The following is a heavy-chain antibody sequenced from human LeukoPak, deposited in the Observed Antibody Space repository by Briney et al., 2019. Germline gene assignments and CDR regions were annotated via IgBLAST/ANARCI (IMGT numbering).Heavy chain of an antibody. V-gene: IGHV3-74*01. CDR2: INSDGSST. J-gene: IGHJ5*02. Sequence: GGSLRLSCAASGFTSSSYWMHWVRQAPGKGLVWVSRINSDGSSTSYADSVKGRFTISRDNAKNTLYLQMNSLRAEDTAVYYCAREGYDFWSGYVNWFDPWGQGTLVTVSS. D-gene: IGHD3-3*01. CDR1: GFTSSSYW. CDR3: AREGYDFWSGYVNWFDP.